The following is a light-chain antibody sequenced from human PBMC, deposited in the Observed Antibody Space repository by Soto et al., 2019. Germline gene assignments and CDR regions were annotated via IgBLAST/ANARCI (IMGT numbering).Light chain of an antibody. Sequence: IQLTQSPSSLSASVGDRVTITCRASQGISSYLAWYQQKPGKAPKLLIYAASTLQSGVPSRFSGSGSGTDFTLTISSLQPDDFATYYCQQYNSYEYTFGQGTKLEIK. CDR3: QQYNSYEYT. V-gene: IGKV1-9*01. CDR2: AAS. J-gene: IGKJ2*01. CDR1: QGISSY.